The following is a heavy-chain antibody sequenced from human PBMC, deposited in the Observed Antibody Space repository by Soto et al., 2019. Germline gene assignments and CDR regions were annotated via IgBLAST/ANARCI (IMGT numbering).Heavy chain of an antibody. CDR3: AKGVITFGGVIVMGGMDV. J-gene: IGHJ6*02. Sequence: PGGSLRLSCAASGFTFDDYAMHWVRQAPGKGLEWVSGISWNSGSIGYADSVKGRFTISRDNAKNSLYLQMNSLRAEDTALYYCAKGVITFGGVIVMGGMDVWGQGTTVTGSS. D-gene: IGHD3-16*02. CDR1: GFTFDDYA. V-gene: IGHV3-9*01. CDR2: ISWNSGSI.